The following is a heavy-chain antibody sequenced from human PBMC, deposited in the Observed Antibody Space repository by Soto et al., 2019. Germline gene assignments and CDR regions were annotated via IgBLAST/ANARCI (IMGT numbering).Heavy chain of an antibody. D-gene: IGHD4-4*01. CDR3: ARDAPPSTVTTPYHYYFDY. V-gene: IGHV4-4*02. J-gene: IGHJ4*02. CDR2: IYHSGST. CDR1: GGSISSSNW. Sequence: QVQLQESGPGLVKPSGTLSLTCAVSGGSISSSNWWSWVRQPPGKGLEWIGEIYHSGSTNYNPSLKSRVTISVDKSKNQFALKMSSVTAADTAVYYGARDAPPSTVTTPYHYYFDYWGQGTLVTVSS.